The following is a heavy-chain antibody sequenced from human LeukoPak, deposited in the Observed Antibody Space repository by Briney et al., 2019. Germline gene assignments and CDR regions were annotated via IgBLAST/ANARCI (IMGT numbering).Heavy chain of an antibody. Sequence: ASVKVSCKASGYTFTSYDINWVRQATGQGLEWMGIINPNAGTTSYAQKFQGRVTITRNTSISTAYMELSSLRSEDTAVYYCARGRGVAAAHNWFDPWGQGTLVTVSS. CDR1: GYTFTSYD. J-gene: IGHJ5*02. CDR3: ARGRGVAAAHNWFDP. V-gene: IGHV1-8*03. CDR2: INPNAGTT. D-gene: IGHD6-13*01.